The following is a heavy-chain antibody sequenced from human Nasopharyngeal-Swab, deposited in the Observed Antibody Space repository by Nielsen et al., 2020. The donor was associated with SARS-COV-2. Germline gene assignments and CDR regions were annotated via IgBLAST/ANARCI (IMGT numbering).Heavy chain of an antibody. V-gene: IGHV1-69*06. Sequence: SVKVSCKASGGTFSSYAISWVRQAPGQGLEWMGGIIPIFGTANYAQKFQGRVTLTADKSTGTAYMELSSLRSEDTAVYYCARGIAAAGTLDYWGQGTLVTVSS. D-gene: IGHD6-13*01. CDR2: IIPIFGTA. J-gene: IGHJ4*02. CDR3: ARGIAAAGTLDY. CDR1: GGTFSSYA.